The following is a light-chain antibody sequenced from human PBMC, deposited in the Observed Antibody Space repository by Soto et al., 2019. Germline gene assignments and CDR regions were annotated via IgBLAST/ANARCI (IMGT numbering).Light chain of an antibody. CDR2: GAS. Sequence: EIVLTQSPGTLSLSPGERATLSCRASQSVSSSYLAWYQQKPGQAPRLLISGASGRATGIPARFSGSGSGTEFTLTISSLQSEDFAVYYCQQCKDWPLTFGGGTKVDIK. V-gene: IGKV3D-20*02. CDR3: QQCKDWPLT. CDR1: QSVSSSY. J-gene: IGKJ4*01.